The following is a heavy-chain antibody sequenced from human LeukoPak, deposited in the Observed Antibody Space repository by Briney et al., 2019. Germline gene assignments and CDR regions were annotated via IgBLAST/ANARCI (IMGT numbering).Heavy chain of an antibody. D-gene: IGHD3-9*01. Sequence: ASVKVSSKASGYTFTVYYMHWVRQAPGQGLEWMGWINPNSGGTNYTQKFQGWVTITRDTSISTAYMELSRLRSDDTAVYYCILTGYHAFDIWGQGTMVTVSS. CDR1: GYTFTVYY. V-gene: IGHV1-2*04. J-gene: IGHJ3*02. CDR3: ILTGYHAFDI. CDR2: INPNSGGT.